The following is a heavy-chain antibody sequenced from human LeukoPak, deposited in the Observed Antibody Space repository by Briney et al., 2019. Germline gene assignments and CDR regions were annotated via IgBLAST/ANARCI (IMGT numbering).Heavy chain of an antibody. D-gene: IGHD5-18*01. J-gene: IGHJ4*02. CDR1: GFTLSSYC. CDR3: ARDRPGIPPHLDY. CDR2: IKQDGREK. V-gene: IGHV3-7*01. Sequence: GGSVRLSCTASGFTLSSYCMIWLRHAPGKAREGGANIKQDGREKYYAHSVKGRFTISRESCKNTLYVQMNSLRAEHAPVCYCARDRPGIPPHLDYWGQGTLAPVSS.